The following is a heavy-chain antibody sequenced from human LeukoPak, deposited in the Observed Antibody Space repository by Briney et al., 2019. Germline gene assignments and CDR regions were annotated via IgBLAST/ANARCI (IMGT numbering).Heavy chain of an antibody. CDR2: IRYDGTDK. J-gene: IGHJ6*03. CDR3: GKGLAYTYPYSGNMDV. Sequence: GGSLRLSCAVTGLTFSNHGMHWVRQAPGKGLEWVAFIRYDGTDKYYADSVKGRFTISRDNSENTVSLQLNSLRVEDTAVYYCGKGLAYTYPYSGNMDVWGKGTTVTISS. V-gene: IGHV3-30*02. CDR1: GLTFSNHG. D-gene: IGHD5-18*01.